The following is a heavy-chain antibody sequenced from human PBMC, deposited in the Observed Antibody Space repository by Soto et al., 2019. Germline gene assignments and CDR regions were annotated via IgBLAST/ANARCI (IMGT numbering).Heavy chain of an antibody. D-gene: IGHD3-10*01. CDR2: IYYSGTT. CDR1: GGPISSDSYY. Sequence: QVQLQESGPGLVKPSQTLSLTCTVSGGPISSDSYYWSWIRQHPGKGLEWIGYIYYSGTTYDNPSLRSRVTISVDTSKNQFSLKLSSVTAADTAVYYRARDSSMAKGTGNFDYWGQGTLVTVSS. V-gene: IGHV4-31*03. J-gene: IGHJ4*02. CDR3: ARDSSMAKGTGNFDY.